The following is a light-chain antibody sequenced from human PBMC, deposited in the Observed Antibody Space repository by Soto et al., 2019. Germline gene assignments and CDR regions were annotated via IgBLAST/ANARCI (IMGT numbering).Light chain of an antibody. V-gene: IGKV3D-11*01. CDR2: GAS. J-gene: IGKJ5*01. CDR1: QGVXSC. Sequence: IELTQCTSTLSLSPGERATLSCRARQGVXSCLGWYKTRPGQAPRVLXDGASTRARGSPARLSGSGSATEFTLPISSLEPYDFATYYFQQRSNGTRTFGQGTRLEIK. CDR3: QQRSNGTRT.